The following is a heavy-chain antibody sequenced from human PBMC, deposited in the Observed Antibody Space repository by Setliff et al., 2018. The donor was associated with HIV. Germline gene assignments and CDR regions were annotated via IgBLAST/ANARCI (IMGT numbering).Heavy chain of an antibody. Sequence: SETLSLTCAVYGGSLNNHFWTWIRQAPGKGLEWIAEINHSGDSNYSPSLKSRVTMSVDTSENQFSLKLSPVTAADTAVYYCAKSETILTDYSYYSYYLDVWGEGTTVTVSS. V-gene: IGHV4-34*01. CDR2: INHSGDS. J-gene: IGHJ6*03. D-gene: IGHD3-9*01. CDR1: GGSLNNHF. CDR3: AKSETILTDYSYYSYYLDV.